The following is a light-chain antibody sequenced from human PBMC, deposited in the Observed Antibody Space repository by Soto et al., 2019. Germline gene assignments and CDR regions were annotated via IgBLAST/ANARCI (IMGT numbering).Light chain of an antibody. V-gene: IGKV2-28*01. Sequence: DIVITQSRLSLPVTPGEPASISCRSSQSLLHSDGYNYLDWYLQKPGQSPQLLIYLGSNRASGVPDRFSGSGSGTDFTLRISRVEAEDVGVYYCMQALQLRTFGQGTKVDIK. J-gene: IGKJ1*01. CDR3: MQALQLRT. CDR1: QSLLHSDGYNY. CDR2: LGS.